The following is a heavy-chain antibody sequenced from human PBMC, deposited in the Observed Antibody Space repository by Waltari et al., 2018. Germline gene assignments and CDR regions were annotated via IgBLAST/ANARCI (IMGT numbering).Heavy chain of an antibody. CDR1: GFTFSSYD. V-gene: IGHV3-23*04. CDR3: ARTTETTSGGYYYYYMDV. CDR2: GSGGGGST. D-gene: IGHD4-17*01. Sequence: EVQLVESGGGLVQPGGSLSLSCAASGFTFSSYDMSWVRQAPGKGLEWVSSGSGGGGSTYYADSVKGRFTIARDNSKNTLDLQMNSLRAEDTAVYYCARTTETTSGGYYYYYMDVWGKGATVTVSS. J-gene: IGHJ6*03.